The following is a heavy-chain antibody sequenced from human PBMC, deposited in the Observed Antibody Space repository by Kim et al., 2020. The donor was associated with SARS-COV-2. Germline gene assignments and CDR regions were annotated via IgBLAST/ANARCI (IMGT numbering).Heavy chain of an antibody. V-gene: IGHV1-8*01. CDR1: GYTFTSYD. J-gene: IGHJ5*02. Sequence: ASVKVSCKASGYTFTSYDINWVRQATGQGLEWMGWMNPNSGNTGYAQKFQGRVTMTRNTSISTAYMELSSLRSEDTAVYYCARAPSIFGVVRLSGFDPWGQGTLVTVSS. D-gene: IGHD3-3*02. CDR2: MNPNSGNT. CDR3: ARAPSIFGVVRLSGFDP.